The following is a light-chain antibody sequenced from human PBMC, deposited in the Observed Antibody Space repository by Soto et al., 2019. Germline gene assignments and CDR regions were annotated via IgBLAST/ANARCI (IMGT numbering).Light chain of an antibody. CDR1: SSDVGGYNY. CDR2: EVS. J-gene: IGLJ1*01. Sequence: QSVLTQPASVSGSPGQSITISCTGTSSDVGGYNYVSWYQQHPGKAPKLMIYEVSNRPSGVSNRFSGSKSGNTASLTISGVQDEDEAYYYCSSYTSSPVDVFGTGTKLTVL. CDR3: SSYTSSPVDV. V-gene: IGLV2-14*01.